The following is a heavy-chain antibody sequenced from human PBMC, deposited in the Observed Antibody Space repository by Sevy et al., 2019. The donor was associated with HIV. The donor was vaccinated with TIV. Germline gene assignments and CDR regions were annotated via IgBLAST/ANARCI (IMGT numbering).Heavy chain of an antibody. CDR3: ATDCSRTSCYARGRDY. CDR1: GFTFSSYW. V-gene: IGHV3-7*01. J-gene: IGHJ4*02. D-gene: IGHD2-2*01. Sequence: GGSLRLSCAASGFTFSSYWMSWVRQAPGKGLEWVANIKQDGSEKYYVDSVKGRFTISRDNAKNSLYLQMNSLRAEDTAVYYCATDCSRTSCYARGRDYWGQGTLVTVSS. CDR2: IKQDGSEK.